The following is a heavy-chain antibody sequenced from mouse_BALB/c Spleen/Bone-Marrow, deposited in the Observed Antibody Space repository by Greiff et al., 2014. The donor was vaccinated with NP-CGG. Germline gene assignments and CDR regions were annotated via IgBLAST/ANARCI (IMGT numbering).Heavy chain of an antibody. V-gene: IGHV14-3*02. D-gene: IGHD1-1*01. CDR2: IDPANGNT. Sequence: EVQGVESGAELVKPGASVKLSCTASGFNIKYTYMHWVKQRPEQGLEWIGRIDPANGNTKYDPKFQGKATITADTSSNTAYLQLSSLTSEDTAVYYCARYYYGSSYFDYWGQGTTLTVSS. CDR1: GFNIKYTY. J-gene: IGHJ2*01. CDR3: ARYYYGSSYFDY.